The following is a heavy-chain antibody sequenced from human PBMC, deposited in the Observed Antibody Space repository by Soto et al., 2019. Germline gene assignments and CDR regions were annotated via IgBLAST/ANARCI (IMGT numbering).Heavy chain of an antibody. D-gene: IGHD2-2*01. CDR2: ISSSSSTI. J-gene: IGHJ6*03. CDR3: ARDLKDIVVVPAAPPVDYYYYMDV. V-gene: IGHV3-48*01. CDR1: GFTFSSYS. Sequence: GGSLRLSCAASGFTFSSYSMNWVRQAPGKGLEWVSYISSSSSTIYYADSVKGRFTISRDNAKNSLYLQMNSLRAEDTAVYYCARDLKDIVVVPAAPPVDYYYYMDVWGKGTTVTVSS.